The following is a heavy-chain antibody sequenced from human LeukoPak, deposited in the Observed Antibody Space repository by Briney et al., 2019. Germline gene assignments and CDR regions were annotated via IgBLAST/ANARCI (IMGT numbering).Heavy chain of an antibody. Sequence: SETLSLTCFVSGGSMKNSYWTWIRQAPGKGLEWIGNMKDSGNTNYSPSLKSRVTISLDTSKNRFSPRVTSVTAADTALFFCARDSSPSALPYMDVWGKGTTVTVSS. CDR3: ARDSSPSALPYMDV. D-gene: IGHD2-2*01. V-gene: IGHV4-59*01. CDR2: MKDSGNT. CDR1: GGSMKNSY. J-gene: IGHJ6*03.